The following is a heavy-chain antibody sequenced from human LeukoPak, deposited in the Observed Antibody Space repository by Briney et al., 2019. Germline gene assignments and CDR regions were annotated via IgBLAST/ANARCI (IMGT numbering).Heavy chain of an antibody. Sequence: ASVKVSCKASGYTFTGYYMHWVRQAPGQGLEWMGWINPNSGGTNYAQKFQGRVTMTRDTTISTAYMELSRLRSDDSAVYYCARGAHYHDSSEGFDYWGQGTLVTVSS. V-gene: IGHV1-2*02. CDR1: GYTFTGYY. D-gene: IGHD3-22*01. CDR3: ARGAHYHDSSEGFDY. J-gene: IGHJ4*02. CDR2: INPNSGGT.